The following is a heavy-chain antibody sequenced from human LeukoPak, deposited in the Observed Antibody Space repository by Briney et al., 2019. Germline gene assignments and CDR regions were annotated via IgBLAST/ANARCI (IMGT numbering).Heavy chain of an antibody. D-gene: IGHD6-19*01. J-gene: IGHJ4*02. CDR1: GGSIISSSYY. CDR2: IYYSGST. CDR3: AREKFQSSGWYHQFDY. V-gene: IGHV4-39*07. Sequence: PSETLSLTCTVSGGSIISSSYYWGWIRQPPGKGLEWIGSIYYSGSTYYNPSLKSRVTISVDTSKNQFSLKLSSVTAADTAVYYCAREKFQSSGWYHQFDYWGQGTLVTVSS.